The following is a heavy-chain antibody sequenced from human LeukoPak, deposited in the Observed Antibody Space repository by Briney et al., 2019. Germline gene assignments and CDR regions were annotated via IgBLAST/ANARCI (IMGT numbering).Heavy chain of an antibody. J-gene: IGHJ6*03. CDR2: MNPNSGNT. V-gene: IGHV1-8*01. CDR3: ARAGPLTMVRGAWVYYYYYMDV. D-gene: IGHD3-10*01. Sequence: ASVKVSCKAAGYTFTSYDINWVRQATGQGLEWMGWMNPNSGNTGYAQKFQGRVTMTRNTSISTAYMELSSLRSEDTAVYYCARAGPLTMVRGAWVYYYYYMDVWGKGTTVTISS. CDR1: GYTFTSYD.